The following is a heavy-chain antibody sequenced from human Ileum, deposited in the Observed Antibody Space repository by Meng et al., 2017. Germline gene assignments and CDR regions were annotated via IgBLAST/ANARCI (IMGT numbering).Heavy chain of an antibody. V-gene: IGHV4-59*08. Sequence: QVQLQVSGPGLVKPSATLSLTCTVVGCSISGSYCSWSRPVPGKGLEWMGYTSYSGTTNYNPSPRGRVTMSGATSRAQFSLKLTSVTAADTAIYYCARGKAIPDFWGQGTLVTVSS. J-gene: IGHJ4*02. CDR1: GCSISGSY. CDR3: ARGKAIPDF. CDR2: TSYSGTT. D-gene: IGHD2-2*02.